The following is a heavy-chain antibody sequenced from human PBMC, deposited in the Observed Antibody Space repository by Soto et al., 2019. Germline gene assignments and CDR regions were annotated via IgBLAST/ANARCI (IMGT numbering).Heavy chain of an antibody. D-gene: IGHD6-6*01. CDR3: AKDSGHIVTSSSSPV. J-gene: IGHJ4*02. Sequence: GSLRLACSASGFSFRSYAMSWVRQAPGKGLEWVSAISGSGGSTYYADSVKGRFTISRDNSKNTLYLQMNSLRAEDTAVYYCAKDSGHIVTSSSSPVWGQGTLVTVYS. V-gene: IGHV3-23*01. CDR2: ISGSGGST. CDR1: GFSFRSYA.